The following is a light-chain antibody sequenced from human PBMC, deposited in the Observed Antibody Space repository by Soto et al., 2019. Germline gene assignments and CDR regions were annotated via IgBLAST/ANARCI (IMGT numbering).Light chain of an antibody. CDR2: AAS. J-gene: IGKJ1*01. CDR3: QQYYSYPRT. Sequence: AIRMTQSPSSLSASTGDRVTITCRASQGISSYLAWYQQKPGKAPKLLIYAASTFQSGGPSRFSGSGSGTDFTLTISCLQSEDFATYYCQQYYSYPRTFGQGTKVEIK. V-gene: IGKV1-8*01. CDR1: QGISSY.